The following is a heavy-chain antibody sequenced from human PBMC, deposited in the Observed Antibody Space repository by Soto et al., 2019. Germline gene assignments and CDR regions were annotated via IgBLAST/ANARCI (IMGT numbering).Heavy chain of an antibody. V-gene: IGHV1-69*08. CDR1: GGTFSSYT. J-gene: IGHJ4*02. CDR3: ARDRGTNYFDY. CDR2: IIPILGIA. Sequence: QVQLVQSGAEVKKPGSSVKVSCKASGGTFSSYTISWVRQAPGQGLEWMGRIIPILGIANYAQKFQSRVTITADKSTSTAYMELNSLRSEDTAVYYCARDRGTNYFDYWGQGTLVTVSS. D-gene: IGHD1-1*01.